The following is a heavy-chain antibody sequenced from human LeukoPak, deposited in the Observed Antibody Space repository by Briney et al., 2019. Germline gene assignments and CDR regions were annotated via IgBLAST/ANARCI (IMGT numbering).Heavy chain of an antibody. CDR2: IKQDGSEK. CDR1: GFTFSSYG. Sequence: GGSLRLSCAASGFTFSSYGMHWVRQAPGKGLEWVATIKQDGSEKYYVDSVKGRFTISRDNAKNSLYLQMNSLRAEDTAIYYCARAPRRCSGGSCYSSTFDYWGQGTLVTVSS. D-gene: IGHD2-15*01. V-gene: IGHV3-7*01. CDR3: ARAPRRCSGGSCYSSTFDY. J-gene: IGHJ4*02.